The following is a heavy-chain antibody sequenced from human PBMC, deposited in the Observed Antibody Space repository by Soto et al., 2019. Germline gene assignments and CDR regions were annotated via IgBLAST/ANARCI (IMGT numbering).Heavy chain of an antibody. CDR2: IAVARGNT. CDR3: AASHYESYYDSSNYYSSSEDY. CDR1: GFTFTSSA. V-gene: IGHV1-58*01. D-gene: IGHD3-22*01. J-gene: IGHJ4*02. Sequence: SVNVSCKASGFTFTSSAVQWARQARGQRLEGIGWIAVARGNTNYAQKFQGRVAITRDMSTSTAHMELSSLTSEDTAVYYCAASHYESYYDSSNYYSSSEDYWGQGTLVTVSS.